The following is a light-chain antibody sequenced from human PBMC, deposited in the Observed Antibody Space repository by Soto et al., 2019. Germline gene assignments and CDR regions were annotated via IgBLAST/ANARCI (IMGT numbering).Light chain of an antibody. CDR2: GAS. Sequence: EIVLTQSPGTLSLSPGERATLSCRASQSVSSNYLAWYQQKPGQAPRLLIYGASYRATDIPDRFGGSGSGADFTLTINRLEPEDFAVYYCQQYGSSPRTFGQGTKVEIK. CDR3: QQYGSSPRT. CDR1: QSVSSNY. V-gene: IGKV3-20*01. J-gene: IGKJ1*01.